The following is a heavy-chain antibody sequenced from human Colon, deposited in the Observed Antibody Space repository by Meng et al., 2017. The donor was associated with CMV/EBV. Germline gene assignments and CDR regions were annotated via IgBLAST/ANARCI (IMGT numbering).Heavy chain of an antibody. CDR3: ARQTRAYCFDS. CDR1: GFSFDDYG. Sequence: GESLKISCAASGFSFDDYGMIWVRQVPEKGLEWVSSINWNGISTRYADSVKGRFIISRDNAKKSLYLEMDSLSADDTAVYYCARQTRAYCFDSWGQGTLVTVSS. D-gene: IGHD2-15*01. V-gene: IGHV3-20*04. CDR2: INWNGIST. J-gene: IGHJ4*02.